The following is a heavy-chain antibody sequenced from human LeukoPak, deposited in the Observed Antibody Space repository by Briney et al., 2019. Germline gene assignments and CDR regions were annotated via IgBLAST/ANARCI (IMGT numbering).Heavy chain of an antibody. CDR2: IIPIFGTA. D-gene: IGHD6-6*01. V-gene: IGHV1-69*06. CDR3: GSSSPSYYYYYYMDV. Sequence: SVKVSCKASGGTFSSYAISWVRQAPGQGLEWMGGIIPIFGTANYAQKFQGRVTITADKSTSTAYMELSSLRSEDTAVYYCGSSSPSYYYYYYMDVWGKGTTVTVSS. CDR1: GGTFSSYA. J-gene: IGHJ6*03.